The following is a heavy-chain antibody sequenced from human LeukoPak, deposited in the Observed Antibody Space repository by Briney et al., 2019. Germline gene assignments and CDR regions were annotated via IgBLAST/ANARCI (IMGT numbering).Heavy chain of an antibody. D-gene: IGHD2-2*01. V-gene: IGHV3-30*02. CDR2: IRYDGSNK. CDR3: AKDPQGYCSSTSCYFYFDY. Sequence: GGSLRLSCAASGFTFSSYGMHWVRQAPGKGLEWVAFIRYDGSNKYYADSVKGRFTISRDNSKNTLYLQMNSLRAEDTAVYYCAKDPQGYCSSTSCYFYFDYWGQGTLVTVSS. J-gene: IGHJ4*02. CDR1: GFTFSSYG.